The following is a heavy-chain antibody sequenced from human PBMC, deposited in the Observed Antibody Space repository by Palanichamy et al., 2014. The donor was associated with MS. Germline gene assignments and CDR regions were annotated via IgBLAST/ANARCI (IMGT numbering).Heavy chain of an antibody. CDR2: IYSGGST. V-gene: IGHV3-53*01. CDR1: GFIVSSNH. D-gene: IGHD4/OR15-4a*01. Sequence: EVQLVESGGGLIQPGGSLRLSCAASGFIVSSNHMTWVRQAPGKGLEWVSVIYSGGSTYYADSVKGRFTISRDNPKNTVYLQMKSLRAEDTAVYYCARQRETYGGYVDYWGQGTLVTVSS. CDR3: ARQRETYGGYVDY. J-gene: IGHJ4*02.